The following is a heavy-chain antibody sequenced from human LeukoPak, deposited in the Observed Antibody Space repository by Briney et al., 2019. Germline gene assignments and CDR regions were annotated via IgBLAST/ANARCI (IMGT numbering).Heavy chain of an antibody. CDR3: ARSPMTTVTNFDY. Sequence: GASVKASCKASGYTFTSYDINWVRQATGQGLEWMGWMNPNSGNTGYAQKFQGRVTMTRNTSISTAYMELSSLRSEDTAVYYCARSPMTTVTNFDYWGQGTLVTVSS. V-gene: IGHV1-8*01. J-gene: IGHJ4*02. CDR2: MNPNSGNT. CDR1: GYTFTSYD. D-gene: IGHD4-17*01.